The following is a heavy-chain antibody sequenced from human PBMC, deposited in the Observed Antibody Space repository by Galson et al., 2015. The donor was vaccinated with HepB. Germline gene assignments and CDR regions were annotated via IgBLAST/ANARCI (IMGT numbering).Heavy chain of an antibody. CDR2: IGTAGDT. Sequence: SLRLSCAASGFTFSSYEMHWVRQPTGEGLEWVSAIGTAGDTYYPGSVKGRFTISGENAKNSLYLQMNSLRAGDTAVYYCARGHGRVTMVRGVPSFSPRAGGMDVWGQGTTVTVSS. CDR1: GFTFSSYE. J-gene: IGHJ6*02. D-gene: IGHD3-10*01. V-gene: IGHV3-13*01. CDR3: ARGHGRVTMVRGVPSFSPRAGGMDV.